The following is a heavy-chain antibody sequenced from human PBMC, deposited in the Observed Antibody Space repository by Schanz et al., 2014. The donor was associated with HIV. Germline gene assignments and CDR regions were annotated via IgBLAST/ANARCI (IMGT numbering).Heavy chain of an antibody. Sequence: QVQLVQSGAEVKKPGSSVKVSCKASGGSFSSYAISWVRQAPGQGLEWMGGIIPIFGTTNYAQKFQGRVTITADESTSTAYMELSSLRSEDTAVYYCASGRFDTVIWWGDAFLIWGRGTMVTVSS. CDR3: ASGRFDTVIWWGDAFLI. V-gene: IGHV1-69*01. J-gene: IGHJ3*02. CDR1: GGSFSSYA. D-gene: IGHD5-18*01. CDR2: IIPIFGTT.